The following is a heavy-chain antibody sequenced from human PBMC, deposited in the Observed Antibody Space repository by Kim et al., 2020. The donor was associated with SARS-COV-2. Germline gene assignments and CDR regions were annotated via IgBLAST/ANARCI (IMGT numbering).Heavy chain of an antibody. CDR3: ARDQVAVAGFDY. Sequence: YADSVMRRFTIDRDNAKNSLYLQMNSLRAEDTAVYYCARDQVAVAGFDYWGQGTLVTVSS. V-gene: IGHV3-21*01. D-gene: IGHD6-19*01. J-gene: IGHJ4*02.